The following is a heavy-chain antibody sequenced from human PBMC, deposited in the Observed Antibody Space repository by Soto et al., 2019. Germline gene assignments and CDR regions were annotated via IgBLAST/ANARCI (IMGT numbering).Heavy chain of an antibody. V-gene: IGHV1-46*01. D-gene: IGHD3-10*01. CDR2: IKPTGGET. J-gene: IGHJ5*02. Sequence: GASVKVSCKASGYTFTNYYMHWVRQAPGQGLEWMGIIKPTGGETTYAQKFLGRATMTRDTSTGTLYMELSSLRSEDTAVYYCARELITMVRGHNWFDPWGQGTLVTVSS. CDR1: GYTFTNYY. CDR3: ARELITMVRGHNWFDP.